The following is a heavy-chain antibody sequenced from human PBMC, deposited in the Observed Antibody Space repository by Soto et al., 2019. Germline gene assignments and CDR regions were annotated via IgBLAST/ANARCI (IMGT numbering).Heavy chain of an antibody. CDR1: GGTFSSYS. Sequence: SVNVSCKSSGGTFSSYSISWVRQAPGQGLECMGGIIPIFGTANYAQKFQGRVTITADESTSTAYMELSSLRSEDTAVYYCARCPTYYDFWSGYSYYGMDVWGQGTTVTVSS. V-gene: IGHV1-69*13. CDR3: ARCPTYYDFWSGYSYYGMDV. J-gene: IGHJ6*02. D-gene: IGHD3-3*01. CDR2: IIPIFGTA.